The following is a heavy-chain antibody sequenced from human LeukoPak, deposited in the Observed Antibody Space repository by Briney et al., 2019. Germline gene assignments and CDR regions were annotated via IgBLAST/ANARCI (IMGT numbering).Heavy chain of an antibody. V-gene: IGHV3-74*03. CDR3: ASALLVGYYGSGSYDV. CDR2: ISDDGSIT. J-gene: IGHJ6*02. Sequence: GGSLRLSCAASGFTFSRDWMHWVRQAPGKGLVWVSRISDDGSITTYADSVQGRFTISRDNAKSTVFLQMNSLRVEDTAVYYCASALLVGYYGSGSYDVWGQGTTVTVSS. CDR1: GFTFSRDW. D-gene: IGHD3-10*01.